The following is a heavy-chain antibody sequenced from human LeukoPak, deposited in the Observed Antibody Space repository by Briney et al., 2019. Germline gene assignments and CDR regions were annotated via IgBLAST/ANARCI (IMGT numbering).Heavy chain of an antibody. Sequence: GASVKVSCKASGGTFSSYAISWVRQAPGQGLEWMGRIIPIFGTANYAQKFQGRVTITTDESTSTAYMELSSLRSEDTAVYYCASGGGDDFWSGYYKPLHYWGQGTLVTVSS. J-gene: IGHJ4*02. D-gene: IGHD3-3*01. CDR2: IIPIFGTA. V-gene: IGHV1-69*05. CDR1: GGTFSSYA. CDR3: ASGGGDDFWSGYYKPLHY.